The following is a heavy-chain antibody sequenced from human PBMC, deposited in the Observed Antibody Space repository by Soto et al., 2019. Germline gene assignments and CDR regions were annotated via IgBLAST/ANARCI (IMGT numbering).Heavy chain of an antibody. J-gene: IGHJ3*02. CDR2: LYSSDGT. V-gene: IGHV3-53*01. CDR3: ATWLQRAHAFDI. CDR1: GFSFSGKNY. D-gene: IGHD6-19*01. Sequence: DVQLEESGGGLIQPGGSLRLSCAASGFSFSGKNYLTWVRQAPGKGLEWVSALYSSDGTYYADSVKGRFSVSRDNSKNTFYLQRHSLRPEDTALYCCATWLQRAHAFDIWGLGTMVTVSS.